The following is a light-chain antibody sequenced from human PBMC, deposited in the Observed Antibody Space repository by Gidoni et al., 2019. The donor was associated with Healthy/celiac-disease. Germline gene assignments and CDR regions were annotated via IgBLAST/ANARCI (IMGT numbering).Light chain of an antibody. CDR3: QQYNNWPPT. CDR1: QSFSSN. J-gene: IGKJ1*01. CDR2: GAS. V-gene: IGKV3-15*01. Sequence: DIVMTQPPATLSVSQGERATLSCRASQSFSSNLAWYQQKPGQAPRLLIYGASTRATGIPARFSGSGSGTEFTLTISSLQSEDFAVYYCQQYNNWPPTFGQGTKVEIK.